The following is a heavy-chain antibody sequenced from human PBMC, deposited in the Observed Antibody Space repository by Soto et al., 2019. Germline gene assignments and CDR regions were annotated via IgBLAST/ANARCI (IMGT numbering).Heavy chain of an antibody. CDR3: ARWFWLAGRDS. CDR2: INSNGGTT. Sequence: EVLLVESGGDLVQPGGSLRLSCAASGFSFSNYAMHWVRQAPEKGLEYVSAINSNGGTTYYANSVKGRFTISRDNSRNTWYLEVGSLRADDTALYYCARWFWLAGRDSWGQGTLVTVSS. D-gene: IGHD3-3*01. V-gene: IGHV3-64*01. CDR1: GFSFSNYA. J-gene: IGHJ5*01.